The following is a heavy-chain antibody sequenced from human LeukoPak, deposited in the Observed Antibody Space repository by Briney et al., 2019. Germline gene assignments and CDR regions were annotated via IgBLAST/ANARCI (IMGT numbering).Heavy chain of an antibody. D-gene: IGHD4-11*01. CDR3: AKDRTKDYDYSGPADY. CDR2: IWYDGSNE. Sequence: GGSLRLSCAVSGFTFSSYGMYWVRQAPGKGLEWVAVIWYDGSNEYYGDSVKGRFTISRDNSRNTLYLQMNSLRAEDTAVYYCAKDRTKDYDYSGPADYWGQGTLVTVSS. J-gene: IGHJ4*02. V-gene: IGHV3-33*06. CDR1: GFTFSSYG.